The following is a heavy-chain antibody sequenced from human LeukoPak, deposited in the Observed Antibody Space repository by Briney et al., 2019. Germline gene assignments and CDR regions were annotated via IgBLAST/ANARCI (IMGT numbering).Heavy chain of an antibody. D-gene: IGHD6-6*01. CDR2: IIPIFGTA. Sequence: GASVKVSCKASGGTFSSYAISWVRQAPGQGREWMGGIIPIFGTANYAQKFQGRVTITTDESTSTAYMELSSLRSEDTAVYYCARGIAARPDYYYYMDVWGKGTTVTVSS. J-gene: IGHJ6*03. CDR3: ARGIAARPDYYYYMDV. V-gene: IGHV1-69*05. CDR1: GGTFSSYA.